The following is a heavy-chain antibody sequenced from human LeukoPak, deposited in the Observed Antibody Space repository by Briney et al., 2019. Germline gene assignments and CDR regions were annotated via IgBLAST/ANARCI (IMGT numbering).Heavy chain of an antibody. CDR2: IIPIFGTA. J-gene: IGHJ4*02. D-gene: IGHD6-13*01. V-gene: IGHV1-69*05. CDR3: AREGWQQLGVFGY. Sequence: GASVKVSCKASGGTFSSYAISWVRQAPGQGLEWMGGIIPIFGTANYAQKFQGRVTITTDESTSTAYMELSSLRSEDTAVYYCAREGWQQLGVFGYWGQGTLVTVSS. CDR1: GGTFSSYA.